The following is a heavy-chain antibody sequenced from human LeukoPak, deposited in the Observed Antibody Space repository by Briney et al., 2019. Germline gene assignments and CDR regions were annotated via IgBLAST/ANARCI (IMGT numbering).Heavy chain of an antibody. V-gene: IGHV3-48*03. CDR3: AELGITMIGGV. Sequence: GGSLRLSCVASGFTFSSYDMNWVRQAPGKGLEWVSSISSSGSTIYSGDSVEGRFTISRDNAKNSLYLQMNSLRAEDTAVYYCAELGITMIGGVWGKGTTVTISS. D-gene: IGHD3-10*02. CDR2: ISSSGSTI. CDR1: GFTFSSYD. J-gene: IGHJ6*04.